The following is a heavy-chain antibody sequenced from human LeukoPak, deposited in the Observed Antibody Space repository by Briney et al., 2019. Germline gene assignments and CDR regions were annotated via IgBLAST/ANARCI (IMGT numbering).Heavy chain of an antibody. J-gene: IGHJ4*02. D-gene: IGHD4-17*01. CDR3: ARGRDGDYAFGY. V-gene: IGHV3-66*01. Sequence: GGSLRLSCAAYGFTVSSNYMSWVRQAPGKGLEWVSVIYSGGSTYYADSVKGRFTISRDNSKNTLYLQMNSLRAEDTAVYYCARGRDGDYAFGYWGQGTLVTVSS. CDR1: GFTVSSNY. CDR2: IYSGGST.